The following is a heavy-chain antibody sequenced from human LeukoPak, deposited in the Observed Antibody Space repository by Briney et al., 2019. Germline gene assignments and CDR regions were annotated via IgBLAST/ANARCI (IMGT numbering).Heavy chain of an antibody. J-gene: IGHJ4*02. CDR3: ARVKSPSDFDY. CDR2: ISSSSSYI. Sequence: TGGSLRLSCAASGFTFSSYWMHWVRQAPGKGLEWVSSISSSSSYIYYADSVKGRFTISRDNAKNSLYLQMNSLRAEDTAVYYCARVKSPSDFDYWGQGTLVTVSS. V-gene: IGHV3-21*01. CDR1: GFTFSSYW.